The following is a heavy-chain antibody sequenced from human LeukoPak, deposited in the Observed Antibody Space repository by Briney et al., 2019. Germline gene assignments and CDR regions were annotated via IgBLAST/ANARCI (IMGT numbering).Heavy chain of an antibody. Sequence: ASVKVSCKASGYTFTSYDIIWLRQAPGQGLEWMGWINPNSGGTNYAQKFQGRVTMTRDTSITTAYMELSRLRSDDTAVYYCVRSGYCYGGTCHSGAFDIWGQGTVVTVSS. V-gene: IGHV1-2*02. J-gene: IGHJ3*02. D-gene: IGHD2-15*01. CDR1: GYTFTSYD. CDR2: INPNSGGT. CDR3: VRSGYCYGGTCHSGAFDI.